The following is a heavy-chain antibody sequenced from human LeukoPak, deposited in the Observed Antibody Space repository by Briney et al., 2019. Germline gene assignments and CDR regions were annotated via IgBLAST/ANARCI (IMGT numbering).Heavy chain of an antibody. Sequence: GGSLRLSCTVSGFTVSSDSMSWVRQAPGKGLEWVSFIYSGGSTHYSDSVKGRFTISRDNSKNTLYLQMNSLRAEDTAVYYCARRRTVAAAELDFFPTDFDYWGQGTLVTVSP. CDR1: GFTVSSDS. J-gene: IGHJ4*02. D-gene: IGHD6-13*01. CDR3: ARRRTVAAAELDFFPTDFDY. CDR2: IYSGGST. V-gene: IGHV3-53*01.